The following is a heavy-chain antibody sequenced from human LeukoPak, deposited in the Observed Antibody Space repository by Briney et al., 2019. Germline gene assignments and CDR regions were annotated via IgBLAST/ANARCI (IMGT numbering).Heavy chain of an antibody. Sequence: GGSLRLSCAASGFTFSDNYMTWVRQAPGKGLEWLSYISGNGGVIRYADSVKGRFTISRDNAKNLLYLQMNSLRAEDTAVYYCARVWYYYDSSGYYSPYFDYWGQGTLVTVSS. CDR3: ARVWYYYDSSGYYSPYFDY. J-gene: IGHJ4*02. CDR2: ISGNGGVI. D-gene: IGHD3-22*01. V-gene: IGHV3-11*01. CDR1: GFTFSDNY.